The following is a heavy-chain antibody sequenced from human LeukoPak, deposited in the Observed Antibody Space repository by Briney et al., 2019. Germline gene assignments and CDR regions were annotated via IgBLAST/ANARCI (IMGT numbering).Heavy chain of an antibody. CDR2: IYTSVSS. D-gene: IGHD6-6*01. CDR1: GGSISRYY. V-gene: IGHV4-4*09. CDR3: ARRGSIAARSYYYYYMDV. Sequence: SETLSLTATVSGGSISRYYWSWIRQPPGTGLEWIGDIYTSVSSNYNPSLKSRVTISLATSKNQFSLKLSSVTAADTAVYYCARRGSIAARSYYYYYMDVWGKGTTVTVSS. J-gene: IGHJ6*03.